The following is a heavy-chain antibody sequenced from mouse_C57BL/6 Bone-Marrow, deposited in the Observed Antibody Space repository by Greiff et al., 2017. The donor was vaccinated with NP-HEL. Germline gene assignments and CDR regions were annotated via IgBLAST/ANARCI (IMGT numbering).Heavy chain of an antibody. V-gene: IGHV1-69*01. CDR1: GYTFTSYW. CDR3: ARTGYGSSYEAMDY. Sequence: QVQLKESGAELVMPGASVKLSCKASGYTFTSYWMHWVKQRPGQGLEWIGEIGPSDSYTNSNQKFKGKSTLTVDKSSSTAYMQLSSLTSEDSAVYYCARTGYGSSYEAMDYWGQGTSVTVSS. CDR2: IGPSDSYT. J-gene: IGHJ4*01. D-gene: IGHD1-1*01.